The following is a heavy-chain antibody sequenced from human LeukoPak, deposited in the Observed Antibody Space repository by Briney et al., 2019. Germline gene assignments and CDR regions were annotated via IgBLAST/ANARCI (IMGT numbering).Heavy chain of an antibody. D-gene: IGHD4-17*01. CDR1: GFTFSSYW. CDR2: IKQDGSEK. J-gene: IGHJ3*02. CDR3: ARDSGHGDYVWEDAFDI. Sequence: QTGGSLRLSCAASGFTFSSYWMSWVRQAPGKGLEWVANIKQDGSEKYYVDSVKGRFTISRDNAKNSLYLQMNSLRAEDTAVYYCARDSGHGDYVWEDAFDIWGQGTMVTVSS. V-gene: IGHV3-7*01.